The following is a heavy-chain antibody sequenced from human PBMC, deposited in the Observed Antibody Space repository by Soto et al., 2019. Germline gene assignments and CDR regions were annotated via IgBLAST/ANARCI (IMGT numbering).Heavy chain of an antibody. D-gene: IGHD3-10*01. CDR1: GYTFTSYY. Sequence: QVQLVQSGAEVKKPGASVKVSCKASGYTFTSYYMHWVRQAPGQGLEWMGIINPSGGSTSYAQKFRGRVTMTRDTSTSTVYVELSSLRSEDPAADYCARVYPRDTRYGSVGNNWFDPWGQGTVVTVSS. V-gene: IGHV1-46*03. J-gene: IGHJ5*02. CDR2: INPSGGST. CDR3: ARVYPRDTRYGSVGNNWFDP.